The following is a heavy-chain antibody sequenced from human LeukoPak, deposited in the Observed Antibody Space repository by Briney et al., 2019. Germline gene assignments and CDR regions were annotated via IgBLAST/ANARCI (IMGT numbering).Heavy chain of an antibody. D-gene: IGHD3-22*01. CDR2: INHSGST. V-gene: IGHV4-34*01. CDR3: ARGPKYYYDSSGFDAFDI. J-gene: IGHJ3*02. CDR1: GGSFSGYY. Sequence: SETLSPTCAVYGGSFSGYYWSWIRQPPGKGLEWIGEINHSGSTNYNPSLKSRVTISVDTSKNQFSLKLSSVTAADMAVYYCARGPKYYYDSSGFDAFDIWGQGTMVTVSS.